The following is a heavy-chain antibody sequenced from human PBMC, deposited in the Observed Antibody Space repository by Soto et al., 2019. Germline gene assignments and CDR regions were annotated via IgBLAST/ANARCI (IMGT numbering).Heavy chain of an antibody. CDR3: ARARGGVQH. J-gene: IGHJ1*01. V-gene: IGHV4-34*01. D-gene: IGHD3-10*01. Sequence: QVQLQQWGAGLLKPSETLSLTCAVYGGSFSGYYWSWIRQPPGKGLAWIGELNDSGGTNYNASLKSRVTISGDTSKNQFSLRLSFVTAADTAVYYCARARGGVQHWGQGTLVTVSS. CDR1: GGSFSGYY. CDR2: LNDSGGT.